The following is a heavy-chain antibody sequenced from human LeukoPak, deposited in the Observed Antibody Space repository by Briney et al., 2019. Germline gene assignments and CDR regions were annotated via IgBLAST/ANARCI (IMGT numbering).Heavy chain of an antibody. Sequence: PGGSLRLSCAASGFTFSSFWMTWVRQPPGKGLEWLAHIIKDGSDKHYVESVKGQFTISRDNAKNTLYLQMPSLRAEDTAVYYCAKRDGSLLQADSFDVWGQGTMVTVSS. J-gene: IGHJ3*01. V-gene: IGHV3-7*01. CDR3: AKRDGSLLQADSFDV. CDR1: GFTFSSFW. CDR2: IIKDGSDK. D-gene: IGHD2-15*01.